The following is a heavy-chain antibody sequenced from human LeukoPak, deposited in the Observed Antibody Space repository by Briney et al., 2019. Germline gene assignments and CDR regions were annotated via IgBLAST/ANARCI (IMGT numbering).Heavy chain of an antibody. CDR3: ARRSGNNYYYYYGMDV. Sequence: ASVKVSCKASGYTFTSYDINWVRQATGQGLEWMGWMNPNSGNTGYAQKFQGRVTMTRNTSISTAYMELSSLRSEDTAVYYCARRSGNNYYYYYGMDVWGQGTTVTVSS. CDR2: MNPNSGNT. D-gene: IGHD2/OR15-2a*01. V-gene: IGHV1-8*01. J-gene: IGHJ6*02. CDR1: GYTFTSYD.